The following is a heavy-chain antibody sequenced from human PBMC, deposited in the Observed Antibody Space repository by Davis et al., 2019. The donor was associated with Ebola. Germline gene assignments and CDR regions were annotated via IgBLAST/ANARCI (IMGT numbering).Heavy chain of an antibody. Sequence: PGGSLRLSCATSGFTFRNYGMHWVRQAPGKGLEWVALISYDESNKYYADSVKGRFTISRDTSKNALYLQMNSLRAEDTAVYYCAKDLTSHIAPAGILEYWGQATLVIVSS. CDR3: AKDLTSHIAPAGILEY. CDR2: ISYDESNK. CDR1: GFTFRNYG. D-gene: IGHD6-13*01. J-gene: IGHJ4*02. V-gene: IGHV3-30*18.